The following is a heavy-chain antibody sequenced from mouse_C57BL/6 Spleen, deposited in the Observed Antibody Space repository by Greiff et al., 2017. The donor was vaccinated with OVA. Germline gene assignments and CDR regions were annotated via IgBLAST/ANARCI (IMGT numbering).Heavy chain of an antibody. CDR2: INPNNGGP. Sequence: VQLQQSGPELVKPGASVKIPCKASGYTFTDYNMDWVKQSHGKSLEWIGDINPNNGGPIYNQKFKGKATLTVDKSSSTAYMELRSLTSEDTAVYYCARRDYGTDWYFDVWGTGTTVTVSS. CDR3: ARRDYGTDWYFDV. CDR1: GYTFTDYN. J-gene: IGHJ1*03. V-gene: IGHV1-18*01. D-gene: IGHD1-1*01.